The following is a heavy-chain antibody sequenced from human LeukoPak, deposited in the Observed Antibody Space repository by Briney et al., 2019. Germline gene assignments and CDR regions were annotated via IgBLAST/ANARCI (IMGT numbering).Heavy chain of an antibody. CDR3: ARHPSYYYDSSGYYP. J-gene: IGHJ4*02. D-gene: IGHD3-22*01. Sequence: GGSLRLSCAASGFTFSSYSMNWVRQAPGKGLGWVSSISSSSSYIYYADSVKGRFTISRDNAKNSLYLQMNSLRAEDTAVYYCARHPSYYYDSSGYYPRGQGTLVTVSS. V-gene: IGHV3-21*01. CDR2: ISSSSSYI. CDR1: GFTFSSYS.